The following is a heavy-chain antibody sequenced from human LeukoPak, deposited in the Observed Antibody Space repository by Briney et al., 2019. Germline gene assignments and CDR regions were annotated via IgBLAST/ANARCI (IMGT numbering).Heavy chain of an antibody. CDR1: GFTFSSYW. Sequence: GGSLRLSCAASGFTFSSYWMTWVRQAPGKGLEWVANIKEDGGEKYYVDSVKGRFTTSRDNAKNSMYLQMNSLRGEDTAVYYCARLRSGTYYGDAFDIWGLGTMVTVSS. J-gene: IGHJ3*02. CDR2: IKEDGGEK. D-gene: IGHD1-26*01. CDR3: ARLRSGTYYGDAFDI. V-gene: IGHV3-7*03.